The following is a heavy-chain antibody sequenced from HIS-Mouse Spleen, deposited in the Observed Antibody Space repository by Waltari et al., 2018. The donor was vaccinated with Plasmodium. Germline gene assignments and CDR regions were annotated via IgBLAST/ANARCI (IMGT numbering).Heavy chain of an antibody. CDR2: ISYDGSNK. CDR3: ARGSRGLYSGSYFDY. D-gene: IGHD1-26*01. Sequence: VQLVESGGGLVQPGGSLRLSCAASGFTFSSYWMSWVRQAPGKGLELVPVISYDGSNKYYADSVKGRFTISRDNSKNTLYLQMNSLRAEDTAVYYCARGSRGLYSGSYFDYWGQGTLVTVSS. J-gene: IGHJ4*02. CDR1: GFTFSSYW. V-gene: IGHV3-30-3*01.